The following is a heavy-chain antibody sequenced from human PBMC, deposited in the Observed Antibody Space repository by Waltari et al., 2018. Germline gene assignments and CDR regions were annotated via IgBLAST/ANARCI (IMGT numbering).Heavy chain of an antibody. V-gene: IGHV3-23*01. CDR3: AKEVAVAGTPYFDY. J-gene: IGHJ4*02. CDR1: GMTLAFYS. Sequence: EVQLLDSGGGLVQPGGSLRLSCAAAGMTLAFYSVSWVRQAPGKGPEWVSAISGPGDTYYADSVKGRFTISKDSSKNTLYLQMHNLIAEDTAVYYCAKEVAVAGTPYFDYWGQGTLVTVSS. CDR2: ISGPGDT. D-gene: IGHD6-19*01.